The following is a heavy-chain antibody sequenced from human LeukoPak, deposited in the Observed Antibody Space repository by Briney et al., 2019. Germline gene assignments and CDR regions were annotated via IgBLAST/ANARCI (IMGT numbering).Heavy chain of an antibody. Sequence: ASVKVSCKASGYTFTGYYMHWVRQAPGQGLEWMGWINPNSGGTNYAQKFQGWVTMTRDTSISTAYMELSRPRSDDTAVYYCARARFGVGATLYYWGQGTLVTVSS. V-gene: IGHV1-2*04. CDR1: GYTFTGYY. CDR2: INPNSGGT. J-gene: IGHJ4*02. CDR3: ARARFGVGATLYY. D-gene: IGHD1-26*01.